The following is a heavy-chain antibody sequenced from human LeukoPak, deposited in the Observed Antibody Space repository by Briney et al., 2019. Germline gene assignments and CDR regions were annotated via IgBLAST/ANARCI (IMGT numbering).Heavy chain of an antibody. J-gene: IGHJ6*02. CDR3: ARAEEMATITLWAYYYGMDV. CDR2: ISSSGSTI. V-gene: IGHV3-11*04. Sequence: GGSLRLSCAASGFTFSDYYMSWIRQAPGKGLEWVSYISSSGSTIYYADSVKGRFTISRDNAKNSLYLQMNSLRAEDTAVYYCARAEEMATITLWAYYYGMDVWGQGTTVTVSS. D-gene: IGHD5-12*01. CDR1: GFTFSDYY.